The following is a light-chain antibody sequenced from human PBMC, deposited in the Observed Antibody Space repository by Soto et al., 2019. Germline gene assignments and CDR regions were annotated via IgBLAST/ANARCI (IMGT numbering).Light chain of an antibody. J-gene: IGLJ2*01. CDR2: DVT. CDR1: SSDVGAYNY. V-gene: IGLV2-11*01. CDR3: CSYAGTSVLI. Sequence: QSALTQPRSVSGSPGQSVTISCTGTSSDVGAYNYVSWYQHHAGRAPKLMICDVTQRPSGVPDRFSGSKSGNTASLSISGLQAEDEADYYCCSYAGTSVLIFGGGTKLTVL.